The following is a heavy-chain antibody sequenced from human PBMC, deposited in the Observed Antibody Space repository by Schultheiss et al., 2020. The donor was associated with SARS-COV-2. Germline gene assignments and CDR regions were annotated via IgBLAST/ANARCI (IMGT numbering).Heavy chain of an antibody. D-gene: IGHD4-17*01. CDR2: ISAFNGKK. CDR1: GYTFSNYG. J-gene: IGHJ4*02. V-gene: IGHV1-18*04. Sequence: ASVKVSCKASGYTFSNYGVNWVLQAPGQGLEWMGWISAFNGKKVYAQTFQGRVTMTTDKSTNTAYLEVRTLTSGDTAVYYCARHDYGDYPGVVKYWGQGTLVTVSS. CDR3: ARHDYGDYPGVVKY.